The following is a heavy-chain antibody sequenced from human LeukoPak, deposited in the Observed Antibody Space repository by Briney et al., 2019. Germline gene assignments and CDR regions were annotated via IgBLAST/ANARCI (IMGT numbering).Heavy chain of an antibody. J-gene: IGHJ4*02. CDR2: ISSSSAFM. CDR3: TRALAGAFDY. D-gene: IGHD6-19*01. V-gene: IGHV3-21*01. CDR1: GFTFSSYS. Sequence: GGSLRLSCAASGFTFSSYSMNWVRQAPGKGLEWVSSISSSSAFMYYADSLKGRFATSRDNAKNSLYLQINSLRAEDTAIYYCTRALAGAFDYWGQGTLVTVSS.